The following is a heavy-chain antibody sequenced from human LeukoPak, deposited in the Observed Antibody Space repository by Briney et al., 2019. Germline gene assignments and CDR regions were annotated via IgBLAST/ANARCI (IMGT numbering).Heavy chain of an antibody. CDR3: TRWQEDTTMAFDY. CDR2: IRRKANNYAT. CDR1: GFAFSGSA. D-gene: IGHD5-18*01. V-gene: IGHV3-73*01. J-gene: IGHJ4*02. Sequence: GGSLRLSCAASGFAFSGSAMHWVRQASGTGLEWVGRIRRKANNYATTYAASVRGRFIVSRDDSKNTAYLEMNSLKTEDTAVYYCTRWQEDTTMAFDYWGQGTLVTVSS.